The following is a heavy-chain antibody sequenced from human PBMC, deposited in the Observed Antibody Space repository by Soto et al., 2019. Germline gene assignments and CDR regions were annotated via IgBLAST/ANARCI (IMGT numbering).Heavy chain of an antibody. D-gene: IGHD4-17*01. Sequence: QVQLVQSGAEVKKPGASVKVSCKASGYTFSSYAIPWVRQAPGQRLEWMGWINAGDGNTKYSQRLQGRVTISRDTSASTAYMELTSLRSEDMAVYYCARGTVTTGALFDYWGQGTLVTVSS. CDR3: ARGTVTTGALFDY. J-gene: IGHJ4*02. CDR1: GYTFSSYA. V-gene: IGHV1-3*01. CDR2: INAGDGNT.